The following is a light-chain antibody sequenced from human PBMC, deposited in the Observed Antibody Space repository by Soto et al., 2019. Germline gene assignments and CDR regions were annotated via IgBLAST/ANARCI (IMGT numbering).Light chain of an antibody. J-gene: IGKJ4*01. V-gene: IGKV2-30*01. CDR2: EVS. Sequence: EVVLTQSPLSLPVTVGQLATVSCWSSQSLLFINGITFLTWFHQRPGQPPRRLISEVSNRESGVPDRFSGSGSGTNFTLTISRVEAEDVGLFYCMQGTHWPLTFGGGTRVEIK. CDR3: MQGTHWPLT. CDR1: QSLLFINGITF.